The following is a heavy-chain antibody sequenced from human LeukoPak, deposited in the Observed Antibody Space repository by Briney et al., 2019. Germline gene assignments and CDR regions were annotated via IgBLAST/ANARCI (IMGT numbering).Heavy chain of an antibody. D-gene: IGHD3-22*01. CDR3: ARDGGSYYDSSGYYYGDY. CDR1: GFTFDDYG. Sequence: GGSLRLSCAASGFTFDDYGMSWVRQTPGKGLEWVSGINWNGGSTGYADSVKGRFTISRDNAKNSLYLQMNSLRAEDTALYYCARDGGSYYDSSGYYYGDYWGQGTLVTVSS. V-gene: IGHV3-20*04. J-gene: IGHJ4*02. CDR2: INWNGGST.